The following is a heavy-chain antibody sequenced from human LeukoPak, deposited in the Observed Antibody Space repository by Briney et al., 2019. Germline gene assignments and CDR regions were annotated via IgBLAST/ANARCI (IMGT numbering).Heavy chain of an antibody. J-gene: IGHJ3*02. D-gene: IGHD6-19*01. CDR1: GGSFSGYY. V-gene: IGHV4-34*01. CDR2: INHSGST. Sequence: SETLSLTCAVYGGSFSGYYWSWIRQPPGKGLEWIGEINHSGSTNYNTSLKSRVTISVDTSKNQFSLRLNSVTAADTSIYYCARIPTNAVPSAHNGFDIWGQGTMLTVSS. CDR3: ARIPTNAVPSAHNGFDI.